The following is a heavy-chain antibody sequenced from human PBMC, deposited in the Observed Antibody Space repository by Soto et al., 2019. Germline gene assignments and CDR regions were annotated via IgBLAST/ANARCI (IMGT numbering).Heavy chain of an antibody. CDR2: INAGNGNT. CDR1: GYTFTSYA. CDR3: ARVRSTMVRGEDGMDV. D-gene: IGHD3-10*01. V-gene: IGHV1-3*01. Sequence: QVQLVQSGAEVKKPGASVKVSCKASGYTFTSYAMHWVRQAPGQRLEWMGWINAGNGNTKYSQKFQGRVTITRDTSASTAYMELSSLRSEDTAVYYCARVRSTMVRGEDGMDVWGQGTTVTVSS. J-gene: IGHJ6*02.